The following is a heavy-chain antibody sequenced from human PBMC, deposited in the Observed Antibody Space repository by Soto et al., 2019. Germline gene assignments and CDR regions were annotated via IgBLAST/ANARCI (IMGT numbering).Heavy chain of an antibody. J-gene: IGHJ6*02. CDR2: ISYDGSNK. V-gene: IGHV3-30*18. Sequence: QVQLVESGGGVVQPGRSLRLSCAASGFTFSNYGMHWVRQAPGKGLEWVAVISYDGSNKYYADSGKGRFTISRDNSKNTLYLQMNSLRAEDTAVYYCAKDRATIYYYSGMDVWGQGTTVTVSS. D-gene: IGHD5-12*01. CDR1: GFTFSNYG. CDR3: AKDRATIYYYSGMDV.